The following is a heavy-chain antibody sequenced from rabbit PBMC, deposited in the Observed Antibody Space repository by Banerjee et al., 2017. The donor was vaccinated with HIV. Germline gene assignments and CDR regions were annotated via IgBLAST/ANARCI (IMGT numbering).Heavy chain of an antibody. CDR1: AFSFSNKYV. CDR3: ARDLAAVTGWNFGL. Sequence: QEQLAESAGVLVKPEGSLALTFTASAFSFSNKYVMCWVCQAPGKGLEWIACINTSSGNTVYASWAKGRFTISRTSSTTVTLQMTSLTAADTATYFCARDLAAVTGWNFGLRGPGTLVTVS. D-gene: IGHD7-1*01. V-gene: IGHV1S45*01. J-gene: IGHJ4*01. CDR2: INTSSGNT.